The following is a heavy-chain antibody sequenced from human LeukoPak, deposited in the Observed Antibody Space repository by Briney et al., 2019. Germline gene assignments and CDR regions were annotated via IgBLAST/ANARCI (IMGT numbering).Heavy chain of an antibody. J-gene: IGHJ4*02. CDR1: GYTFTNYY. CDR2: SNPSGDST. Sequence: ASVKVSCKASGYTFTNYYIHWVRQAPGHGLEWLGISNPSGDSTNYAQKFQGRVTMTRDTSTSTAYMDLSSLRSEDTAVYYCARWTTTFLDYWGQGTLVTVSS. D-gene: IGHD1-1*01. V-gene: IGHV1-46*01. CDR3: ARWTTTFLDY.